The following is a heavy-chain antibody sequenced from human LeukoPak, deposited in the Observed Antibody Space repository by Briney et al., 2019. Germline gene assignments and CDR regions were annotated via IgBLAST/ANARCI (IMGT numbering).Heavy chain of an antibody. CDR3: ARGTVVAATLLDY. Sequence: PGRSLRLSCAASGFTFSSYAMPWVRQAPGKGLEWVAVISYDGSNKYYADSVKGRFTISRDNSKNTLYLQMNSLRAEDTAVYYCARGTVVAATLLDYWGQGTLVTVSS. CDR1: GFTFSSYA. J-gene: IGHJ4*02. CDR2: ISYDGSNK. V-gene: IGHV3-30*04. D-gene: IGHD2-15*01.